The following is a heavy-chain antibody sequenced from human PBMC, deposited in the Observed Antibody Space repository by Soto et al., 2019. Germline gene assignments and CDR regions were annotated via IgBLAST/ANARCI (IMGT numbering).Heavy chain of an antibody. V-gene: IGHV3-11*01. Sequence: PGGSLRLSCAASGFTFSDYYMSWIRQAPGKGLEWVSYISSSGSTIYYADSVKGRFTISRDNAKNSLYLQMKRLRAEDTALDYCARVYDFWSGYSNYYYMDVWGKGTTVTVSS. J-gene: IGHJ6*03. CDR2: ISSSGSTI. CDR1: GFTFSDYY. D-gene: IGHD3-3*01. CDR3: ARVYDFWSGYSNYYYMDV.